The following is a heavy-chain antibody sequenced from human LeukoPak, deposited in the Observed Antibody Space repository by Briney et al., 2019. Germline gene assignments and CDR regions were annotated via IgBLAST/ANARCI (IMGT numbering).Heavy chain of an antibody. CDR3: ARRGDGYNNGMDV. CDR1: GFTFSNYW. CDR2: IHNDGTGT. D-gene: IGHD5-24*01. Sequence: PGGSLRLSCAASGFTFSNYWMYWVRQAPGKGPVWVSRIHNDGTGTSYADSVKGRFTISRDNAKNTLYLQMNSLRAEDTAVYYCARRGDGYNNGMDVWGQGTLVTVSS. J-gene: IGHJ6*02. V-gene: IGHV3-74*01.